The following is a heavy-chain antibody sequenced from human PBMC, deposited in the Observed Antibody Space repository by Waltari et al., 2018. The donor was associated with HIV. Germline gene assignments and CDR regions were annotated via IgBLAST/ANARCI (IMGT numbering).Heavy chain of an antibody. CDR2: IGRSGATT. J-gene: IGHJ5*02. D-gene: IGHD4-17*01. CDR3: ARGHRETVTTLRFDP. V-gene: IGHV3-23*01. Sequence: GLVQPGGSLRLSCAASGFTFSAYAMGWVRQAPGKGLEWVSAIGRSGATTFYADSVKGRFTISRDNSKNTLYLQMNSLRAEDTAVYYCARGHRETVTTLRFDPWGQGTLVTVSS. CDR1: GFTFSAYA.